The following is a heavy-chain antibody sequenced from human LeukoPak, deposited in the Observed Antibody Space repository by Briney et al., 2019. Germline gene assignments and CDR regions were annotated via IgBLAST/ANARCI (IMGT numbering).Heavy chain of an antibody. V-gene: IGHV1-2*02. CDR1: GYTFTGYY. J-gene: IGHJ5*02. D-gene: IGHD2-2*01. CDR2: INPNSGGT. Sequence: GASVKFSCKASGYTFTGYYMHWVRQAPGQGLEWMGWINPNSGGTNYAQKFQGRVTMTRDTSISTAYMELSRLRSDDTAVYYCASSCSSTSCYRLWFDPWGQGTLVTVSS. CDR3: ASSCSSTSCYRLWFDP.